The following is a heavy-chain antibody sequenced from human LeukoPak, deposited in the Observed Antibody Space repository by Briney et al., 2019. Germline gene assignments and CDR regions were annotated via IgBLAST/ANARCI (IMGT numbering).Heavy chain of an antibody. J-gene: IGHJ5*02. V-gene: IGHV1-8*01. CDR3: ARGPLSKRNWFDP. Sequence: ASVKVSCKASGYTYTSYDINWVRQATGQGLEWMGWMNPNSGNTGYAQKFQGRVTMTRNTSISTAYMELSSLRSEDTAVYYCARGPLSKRNWFDPWGQGTLVTVSS. CDR2: MNPNSGNT. CDR1: GYTYTSYD. D-gene: IGHD2/OR15-2a*01.